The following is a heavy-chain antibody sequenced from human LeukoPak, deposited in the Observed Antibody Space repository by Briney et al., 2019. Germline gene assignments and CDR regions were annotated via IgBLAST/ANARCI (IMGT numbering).Heavy chain of an antibody. CDR1: GFTVSSYA. CDR3: AKKNALYDSSGYYLAFDI. CDR2: ISGSGGST. V-gene: IGHV3-23*01. J-gene: IGHJ3*02. D-gene: IGHD3-22*01. Sequence: GGSLRRSCAASGFTVSSYARSWVRQAPGKGLEWVSAISGSGGSTYYADSVKGRFTISRDNTKTALYLQMNSLRAESTPAYYCAKKNALYDSSGYYLAFDICGQGTMVTVSS.